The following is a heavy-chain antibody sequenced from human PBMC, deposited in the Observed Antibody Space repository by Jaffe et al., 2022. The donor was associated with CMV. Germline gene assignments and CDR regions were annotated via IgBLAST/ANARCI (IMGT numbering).Heavy chain of an antibody. CDR1: GFTFSSYS. CDR3: ARDSASGSVVVTKHFDY. D-gene: IGHD3-22*01. J-gene: IGHJ4*02. V-gene: IGHV3-21*01. Sequence: EVQLVESGGGLVKPGGSLRLSCAASGFTFSSYSMNWVRQAPGKGLEWVSSISSSSSYIYYADSVKGRFTISRDNAKNSLYLQMNSLRAEDTAVYYCARDSASGSVVVTKHFDYWGQGTLVTVSS. CDR2: ISSSSSYI.